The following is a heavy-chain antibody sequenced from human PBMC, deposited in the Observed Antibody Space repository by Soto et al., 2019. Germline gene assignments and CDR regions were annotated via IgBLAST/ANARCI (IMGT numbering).Heavy chain of an antibody. J-gene: IGHJ6*02. V-gene: IGHV5-10-1*01. CDR3: ASPRGTVVTGYYYGMAV. Sequence: GESLKISCKGSGYSFTSYWISWVRQMPGKGLEWVGRIDPSDSYTNYSPSFQGHVTISADKSISTAYLQWSSLKASDTAMYYCASPRGTVVTGYYYGMAVWGQGTTVTVSS. D-gene: IGHD2-15*01. CDR2: IDPSDSYT. CDR1: GYSFTSYW.